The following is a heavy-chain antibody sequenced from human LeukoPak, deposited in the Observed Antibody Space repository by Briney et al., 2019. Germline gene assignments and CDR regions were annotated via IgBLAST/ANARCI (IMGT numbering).Heavy chain of an antibody. V-gene: IGHV3-11*01. CDR3: ARSRATYNYDTSGPDAFDI. CDR1: GFTFSDYY. D-gene: IGHD3-22*01. CDR2: ISSSGTTI. Sequence: GGSLRLSCAASGFTFSDYYMSWIRQAPGKGLEWVSYISSSGTTIYYADSVKGRFTVSRDNAKNSLYLQMNSLTAEDTAVYYCARSRATYNYDTSGPDAFDIWGQGTMVTVSS. J-gene: IGHJ3*02.